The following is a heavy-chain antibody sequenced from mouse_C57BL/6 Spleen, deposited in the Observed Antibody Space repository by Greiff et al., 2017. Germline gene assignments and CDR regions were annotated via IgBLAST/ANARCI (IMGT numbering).Heavy chain of an antibody. V-gene: IGHV1-69*01. CDR1: GYTFTSYW. J-gene: IGHJ3*01. D-gene: IGHD2-4*01. CDR3: ARPSLYYDYDAWFAY. Sequence: QVQLQQPGAELVMPGASVKLSCKASGYTFTSYWMHWVKQRPGQGLEWIGEIDPSDSYTNYNQKFRGKSTLTVDKSSSTAYMQLSSLTSEDSAVYYCARPSLYYDYDAWFAYWCQGTLVTVSA. CDR2: IDPSDSYT.